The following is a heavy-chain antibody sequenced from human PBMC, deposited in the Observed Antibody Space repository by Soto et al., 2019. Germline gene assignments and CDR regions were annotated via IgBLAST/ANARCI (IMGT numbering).Heavy chain of an antibody. CDR1: GASVSSAEHY. CDR2: TYYSGGS. D-gene: IGHD5-12*01. Sequence: QVQLQESGPGLVKASQTLSLTCTLSGASVSSAEHYWSWIRQPPGKGLEWIGYTYYSGGSYYNASLQRRVSVSVDTSQNQFSLKLTSVTAAETAVYYCARLSGYDPAGAADKWGPGILVSVSS. V-gene: IGHV4-30-4*01. CDR3: ARLSGYDPAGAADK. J-gene: IGHJ4*02.